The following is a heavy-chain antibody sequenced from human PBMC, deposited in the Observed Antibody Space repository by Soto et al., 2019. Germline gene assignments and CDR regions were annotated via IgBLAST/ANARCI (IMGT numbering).Heavy chain of an antibody. CDR1: GGSISSYY. D-gene: IGHD3-3*01. CDR2: IYTSGST. V-gene: IGHV4-4*07. J-gene: IGHJ6*02. CDR3: ARGVSPAIFGLHYYYYYGMDV. Sequence: KPSETLSLTCTVSGGSISSYYWSWIRQPAGKGLEWIGRIYTSGSTNYNPSLKSRVTVSVDTSKNQFSLKLSSVTAADTAVYYCARGVSPAIFGLHYYYYYGMDVWGQGTTVTVSS.